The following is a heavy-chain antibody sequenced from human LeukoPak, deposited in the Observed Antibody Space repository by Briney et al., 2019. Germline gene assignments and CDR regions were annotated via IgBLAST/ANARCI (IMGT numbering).Heavy chain of an antibody. J-gene: IGHJ3*02. CDR3: ARVAVAGNAFDI. CDR1: GFTFSSYS. V-gene: IGHV3-21*01. Sequence: GGSLRLSCAASGFTFSSYSMNWVRQAPGKGLEWVSSISSSSSYIYYADSVKGRFTISRDNAKNSLYLQMNSLRAEDTAVYYCARVAVAGNAFDIWGQGTMVTVSS. CDR2: ISSSSSYI. D-gene: IGHD6-19*01.